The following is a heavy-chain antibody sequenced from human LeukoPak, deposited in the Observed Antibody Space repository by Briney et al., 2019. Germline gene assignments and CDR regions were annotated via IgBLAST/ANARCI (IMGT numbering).Heavy chain of an antibody. CDR1: GDSSSSFY. J-gene: IGHJ4*02. CDR3: ASGSIVGVLWG. Sequence: KPSENLSRNCTVSGDSSSSFYWTWIRHPPGKGLEWIEYIYYSGSTNYNPSLKSRVTMSVDTSKNQFSLRLSSVTAADTAVYYCASGSIVGVLWGWGQGTLVTVSS. V-gene: IGHV4-59*01. CDR2: IYYSGST. D-gene: IGHD1-26*01.